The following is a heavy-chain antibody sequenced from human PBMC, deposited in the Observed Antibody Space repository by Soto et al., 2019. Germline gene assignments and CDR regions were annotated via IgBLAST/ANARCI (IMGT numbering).Heavy chain of an antibody. J-gene: IGHJ6*02. V-gene: IGHV1-2*04. Sequence: GASVKVSCKASGYTFTGYYMHWVRQAPGQGLEWMGWINPNSGGTNYAQKFQGWVTMTRDTSISTAYMELSRLRSDDTAVYYCARDQSYYDISGYYSSPWYYYGMDVWGQGTAVTVSS. CDR2: INPNSGGT. CDR1: GYTFTGYY. D-gene: IGHD3-22*01. CDR3: ARDQSYYDISGYYSSPWYYYGMDV.